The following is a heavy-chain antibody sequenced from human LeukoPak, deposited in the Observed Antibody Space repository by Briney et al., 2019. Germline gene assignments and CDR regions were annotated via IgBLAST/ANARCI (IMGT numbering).Heavy chain of an antibody. D-gene: IGHD2-2*01. J-gene: IGHJ6*03. CDR2: INAYNGDT. CDR3: AKWGLVAPGTYYYYYMDV. V-gene: IGHV1-18*01. Sequence: ASVKVSCKASGYTFTNYGVSWVRQAPGQGLEWMGWINAYNGDTHYAQNLQGRLTMTTDTSTSMAFMEPRSLRPDDTAVYFCAKWGLVAPGTYYYYYMDVWGRGTTVTVSS. CDR1: GYTFTNYG.